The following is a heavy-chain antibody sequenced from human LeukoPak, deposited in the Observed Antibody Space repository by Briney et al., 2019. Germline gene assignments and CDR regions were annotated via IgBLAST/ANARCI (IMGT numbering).Heavy chain of an antibody. D-gene: IGHD3-10*01. V-gene: IGHV1-18*01. CDR1: GYTFTSYG. CDR3: ARLISGLWFGESIFDP. CDR2: ISAYNGNT. Sequence: ASVKVSCKASGYTFTSYGISWVRQAPGQGLEWMGWISAYNGNTNYAQKLQGRVTMTTDTSTSTAYMELRSLRSDDTAVYYCARLISGLWFGESIFDPRGQGTLVTVSS. J-gene: IGHJ5*02.